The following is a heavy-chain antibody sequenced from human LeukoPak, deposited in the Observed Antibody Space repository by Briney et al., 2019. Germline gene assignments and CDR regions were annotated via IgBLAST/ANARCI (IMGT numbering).Heavy chain of an antibody. CDR3: AGGGWAVPAATDY. Sequence: SETLSLTCAVYGGSFSGYYWSWIRQPPGKGLEWIGEVNHSGSTNYNPSLKSRVTISVDTSKNQFSLKLSSVTAADTAVYYCAGGGWAVPAATDYWGQGTLVTVSS. CDR1: GGSFSGYY. V-gene: IGHV4-34*01. J-gene: IGHJ4*02. CDR2: VNHSGST. D-gene: IGHD2-2*01.